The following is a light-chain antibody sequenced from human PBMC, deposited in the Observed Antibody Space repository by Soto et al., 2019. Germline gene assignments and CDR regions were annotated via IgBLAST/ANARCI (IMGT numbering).Light chain of an antibody. CDR2: GVS. CDR3: YSSRSSSNSVYV. Sequence: QSALTQPASVSGSPGQSITISCAGTSSDIGGSNYVSWYQQHPGKAPKLMIYGVSNRPSGVSNRFSGSKSGNTASLTISGLQAEDKAYYFFYSSRSSSNSVYVLGTGTKVTVL. CDR1: SSDIGGSNY. J-gene: IGLJ1*01. V-gene: IGLV2-14*03.